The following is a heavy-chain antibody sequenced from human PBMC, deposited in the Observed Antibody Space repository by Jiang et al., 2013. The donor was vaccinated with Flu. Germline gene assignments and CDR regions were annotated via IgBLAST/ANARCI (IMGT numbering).Heavy chain of an antibody. CDR3: ARDYRGGTSYYYGMDV. V-gene: IGHV7-4-1*02. D-gene: IGHD1-26*01. J-gene: IGHJ6*01. CDR2: VNTNTGNP. CDR1: GYTFTDYA. Sequence: VQSGSELKKPGASVKVSCKASGYTFTDYAVNWVRQAPGQGLEWMGWVNTNTGNPTYAQGFTGRFVFSSDTSAGTAYLQISSLKAADSAVYFCARDYRGGTSYYYGMDV.